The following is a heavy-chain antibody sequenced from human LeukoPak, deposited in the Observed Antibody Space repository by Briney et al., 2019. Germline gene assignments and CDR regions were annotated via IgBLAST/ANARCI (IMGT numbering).Heavy chain of an antibody. CDR2: INPNSGGT. CDR1: GYTFTGYY. V-gene: IGHV1-2*02. J-gene: IGHJ2*01. Sequence: ASVKVSCKASGYTFTGYYMHWVRQAPGQGLEWMGWINPNSGGTNYAQKFQGRVTMTRDTSISTAYMELSRLRSDDTAVYYCAGSDTTGYSPREWDYWYFDLWGRGTLVTVSS. CDR3: AGSDTTGYSPREWDYWYFDL. D-gene: IGHD3-9*01.